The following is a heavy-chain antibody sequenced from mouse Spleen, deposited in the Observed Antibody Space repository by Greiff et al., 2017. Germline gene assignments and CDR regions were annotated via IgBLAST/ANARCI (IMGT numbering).Heavy chain of an antibody. CDR3: ARSSGNYVYAMDY. V-gene: IGHV1-61*01. CDR1: GYTFTSYW. Sequence: VQLQQPGAELVRPGSSVKLSCKASGYTFTSYWMDWVKQRPGQGLEWIGNIYPSDSETHYNQKFKDKATLTVDKSSSTAYMQLSSLTSEDSAVYYCARSSGNYVYAMDYWGQGTSVTVSS. D-gene: IGHD2-1*01. J-gene: IGHJ4*01. CDR2: IYPSDSET.